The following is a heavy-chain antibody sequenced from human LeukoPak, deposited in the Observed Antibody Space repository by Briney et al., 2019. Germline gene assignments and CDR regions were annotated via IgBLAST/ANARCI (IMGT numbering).Heavy chain of an antibody. CDR3: ARFVARWYCSGGSCFGGAFDI. CDR1: GGSISSGSYY. D-gene: IGHD2-15*01. CDR2: IYTSGST. J-gene: IGHJ3*02. V-gene: IGHV4-61*02. Sequence: KPSQTLSLTCTVSGGSISSGSYYWSWIRQPAGKGLEWIGRIYTSGSTNYNPSLKSRVTISVDTSKNQFSLKLSSVTAADTAVYYCARFVARWYCSGGSCFGGAFDIWGQGTMVTVSS.